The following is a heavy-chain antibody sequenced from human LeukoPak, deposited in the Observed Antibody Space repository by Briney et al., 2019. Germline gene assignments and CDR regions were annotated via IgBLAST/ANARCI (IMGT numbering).Heavy chain of an antibody. Sequence: SSETLSLTCIVSGGSISTSSYYWGWIRQPPGKGLEWIGTIYYSGSTNYNPSLKSRVTISVDTSKNHFSLKLSSVTAADTAVYYCARGSSAWPARFDYWGQGTLVTVSS. J-gene: IGHJ4*02. CDR1: GGSISTSSYY. D-gene: IGHD6-25*01. V-gene: IGHV4-39*02. CDR3: ARGSSAWPARFDY. CDR2: IYYSGST.